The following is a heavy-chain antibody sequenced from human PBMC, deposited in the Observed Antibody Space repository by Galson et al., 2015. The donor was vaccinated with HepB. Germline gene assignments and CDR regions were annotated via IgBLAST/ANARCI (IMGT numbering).Heavy chain of an antibody. CDR2: ISYDGSNK. D-gene: IGHD6-13*01. J-gene: IGHJ4*02. Sequence: SLRLSCAASGFTFSSYAMHWVRQAPGKGLEWVAVISYDGSNKYYADSVKGRFTISRDNSKNTLYLQMNSLRAEDTAVYYCARDSHLGYSSSWYGTVLNYWGQGALVTVSS. V-gene: IGHV3-30-3*01. CDR3: ARDSHLGYSSSWYGTVLNY. CDR1: GFTFSSYA.